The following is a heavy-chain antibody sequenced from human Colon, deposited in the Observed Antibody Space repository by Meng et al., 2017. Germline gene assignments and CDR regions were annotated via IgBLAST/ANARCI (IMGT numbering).Heavy chain of an antibody. V-gene: IGHV4-30-4*01. J-gene: IGHJ4*02. D-gene: IGHD2-2*01. CDR3: ARNPVIPDARTFDF. CDR2: IQSSRNT. Sequence: QVKLQESGPGVVKPSQTLSLTFPISGGAINNPDYYWNWIRQSPGKGLEWLGYIQSSRNTYYTPSLKSRLTMSLDTSKNQFSLRLTSVTAADTAVYYCARNPVIPDARTFDFWGQGALVTVSS. CDR1: GGAINNPDYY.